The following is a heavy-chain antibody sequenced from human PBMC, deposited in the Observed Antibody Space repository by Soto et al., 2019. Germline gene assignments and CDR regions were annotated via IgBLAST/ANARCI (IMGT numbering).Heavy chain of an antibody. V-gene: IGHV6-1*01. CDR2: TYSRSKWYN. CDR1: GDSVSSNREG. Sequence: SPTLGTSGDSVSSNREGSNWIRQAPARGLEWLVPTYSRSKWYNCYAVFVKSRIIINPDTSKNQFSLQRNSVTPGDTAVYEGARDEYGMDVWGQGTTVTVS. J-gene: IGHJ6*02. CDR3: ARDEYGMDV.